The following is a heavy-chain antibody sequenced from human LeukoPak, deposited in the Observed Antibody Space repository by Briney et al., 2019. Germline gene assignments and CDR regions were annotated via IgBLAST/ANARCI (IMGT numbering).Heavy chain of an antibody. V-gene: IGHV4-30-4*08. J-gene: IGHJ4*02. CDR1: GGSISSGDYY. CDR2: IYYSGST. CDR3: ARRIVSSSSGFDY. Sequence: SQTLSLTCTVSGGSISSGDYYWSWIRQPPGKGLEWIGYIYYSGSTYYNPSLKSRVTISVDTSKNQFSLKLSSVTAADTAVYYCARRIVSSSSGFDYWGQGTLVTVSS. D-gene: IGHD6-6*01.